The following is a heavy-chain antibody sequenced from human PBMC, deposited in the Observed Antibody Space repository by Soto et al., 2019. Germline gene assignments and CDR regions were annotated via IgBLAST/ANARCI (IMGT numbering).Heavy chain of an antibody. D-gene: IGHD3-10*01. Sequence: ASVKVSCKASGYTFTSYAMHWVRQAPGQRLEWMGWINAGNGNTKYSQKFQGRVTITRDTSASTAYMELSSLRSEDTAVYYCARDRTRSSAFGGFDPWGQGTLVTVS. CDR3: ARDRTRSSAFGGFDP. CDR1: GYTFTSYA. CDR2: INAGNGNT. V-gene: IGHV1-3*01. J-gene: IGHJ5*02.